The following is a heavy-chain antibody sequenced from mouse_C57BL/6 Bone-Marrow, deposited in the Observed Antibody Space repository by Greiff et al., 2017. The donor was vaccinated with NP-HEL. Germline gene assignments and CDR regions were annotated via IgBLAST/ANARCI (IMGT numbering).Heavy chain of an antibody. Sequence: VQLHQSGAELVRPGTSVKVSCKASGYAFTNYLIEWVKQRPGQGLEWIGVINPGSGGTNYNEKFKGKATLTADKSSSTAYMQLSSLTSEDSAVYFCARSRWFHWYFDVWGTGTTVTVSS. D-gene: IGHD2-3*01. CDR2: INPGSGGT. V-gene: IGHV1-54*01. CDR1: GYAFTNYL. CDR3: ARSRWFHWYFDV. J-gene: IGHJ1*03.